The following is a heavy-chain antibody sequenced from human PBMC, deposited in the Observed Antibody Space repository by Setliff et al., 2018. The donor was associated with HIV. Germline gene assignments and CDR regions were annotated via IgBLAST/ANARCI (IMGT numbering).Heavy chain of an antibody. CDR2: ISGSGESS. CDR3: ATLRIDYFDY. V-gene: IGHV3-23*01. CDR1: GFIFSNYA. J-gene: IGHJ4*02. Sequence: GGSLRLSCAASGFIFSNYAMNWVRQAPGRGLEWVSGISGSGESSYHADSVKGRFTISRDNSGNTLFLQMDSLRAEDTAIYYCATLRIDYFDYWGQGTLVTVSS. D-gene: IGHD3-3*01.